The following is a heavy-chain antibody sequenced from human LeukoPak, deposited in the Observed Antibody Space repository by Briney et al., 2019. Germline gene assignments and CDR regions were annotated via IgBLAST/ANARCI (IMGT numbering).Heavy chain of an antibody. CDR1: GGPFSGYS. J-gene: IGHJ5*02. D-gene: IGHD6-13*01. V-gene: IGHV4-34*01. CDR3: ARAPSSWMFDP. Sequence: SETLSLTCAVHGGPFSGYSWNWIRQPPGMGLEWIGEVNHSGSTNYNPSLKSRVTISVDTSKNQFSLKLSSVTAADTAVYYCARAPSSWMFDPWGQGTLVTVSS. CDR2: VNHSGST.